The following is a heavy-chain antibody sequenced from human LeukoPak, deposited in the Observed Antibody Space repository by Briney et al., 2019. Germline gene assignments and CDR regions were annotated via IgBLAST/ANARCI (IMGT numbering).Heavy chain of an antibody. CDR1: GFTFSTYA. CDR3: AKEYLSGFDP. V-gene: IGHV3-30*18. D-gene: IGHD1-14*01. CDR2: ISHDGNNK. J-gene: IGHJ5*02. Sequence: PGGSLRLSCAASGFTFSTYAMSWVRQAPGKGLEGVAIISHDGNNKYYADSVKGRFTISRDNSKNTLHLQMNSLRAEDTAVYYCAKEYLSGFDPWGQGTLVTVSS.